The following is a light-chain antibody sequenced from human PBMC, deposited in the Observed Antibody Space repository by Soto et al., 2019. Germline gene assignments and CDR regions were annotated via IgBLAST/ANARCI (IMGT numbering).Light chain of an antibody. CDR1: NSNIGRYP. CDR3: AAWDDNLNGPL. V-gene: IGLV1-44*01. CDR2: SDD. J-gene: IGLJ3*02. Sequence: QSALTQPPSLSGTPGQRVTISCSGSNSNIGRYPVNWYQHFPGTAPKILIYSDDERRSGVPDRFSGSKSGTSASLAISGLQAEDEAEYYCAAWDDNLNGPLFGGGTKVTVL.